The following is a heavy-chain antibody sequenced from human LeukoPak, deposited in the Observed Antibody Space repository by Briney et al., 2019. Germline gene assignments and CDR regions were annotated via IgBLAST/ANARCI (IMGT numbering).Heavy chain of an antibody. CDR2: ISYDGSNK. J-gene: IGHJ4*02. CDR3: AWGPKYYDFWSGYSPLSY. V-gene: IGHV3-30*03. CDR1: GFTFSSYG. D-gene: IGHD3-3*01. Sequence: PGGSLRLSCAASGFTFSSYGMHWVRQAPGKGLEWVAVISYDGSNKYYADSVKGRFTISRDNSKNTLYLQMNSPRAEDTAVYYCAWGPKYYDFWSGYSPLSYWGQGTLVTVSS.